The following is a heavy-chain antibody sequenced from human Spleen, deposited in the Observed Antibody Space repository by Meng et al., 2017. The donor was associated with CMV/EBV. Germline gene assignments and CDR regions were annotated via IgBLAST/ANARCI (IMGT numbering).Heavy chain of an antibody. J-gene: IGHJ4*02. CDR3: ARDQVVATMGSDY. V-gene: IGHV4-61*01. CDR1: GGSVSSGSYY. CDR2: IYYSGST. D-gene: IGHD5-12*01. Sequence: VSGGSVSSGSYYWSWIRQPPGKGLEWIGYIYYSGSTNYNPSLKSRVTISVDTSKNQFSLKLSSVTAADTAVCYCARDQVVATMGSDYWGQGTLVTVSS.